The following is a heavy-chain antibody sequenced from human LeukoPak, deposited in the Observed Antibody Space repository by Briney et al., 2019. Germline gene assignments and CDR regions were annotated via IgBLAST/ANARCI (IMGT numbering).Heavy chain of an antibody. Sequence: SETLSVTCTVSGGSISSSSYYWGWIRQPPGKGLEWMGSIYYSGSTYYNPSLKSRVTISVDRSKNQFFLKLSSVTAADTAVYYCARPDFSSWYLFDYWGQGTLVTVSS. CDR2: IYYSGST. V-gene: IGHV4-39*01. CDR3: ARPDFSSWYLFDY. CDR1: GGSISSSSYY. D-gene: IGHD6-13*01. J-gene: IGHJ4*02.